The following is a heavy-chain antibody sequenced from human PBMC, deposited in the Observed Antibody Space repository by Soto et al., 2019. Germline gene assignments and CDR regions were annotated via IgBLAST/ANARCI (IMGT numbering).Heavy chain of an antibody. V-gene: IGHV5-51*01. CDR1: GYNFTKYW. CDR2: IYPGDSDT. D-gene: IGHD1-26*01. J-gene: IGHJ6*02. CDR3: ARQEGAPVLFYYGMEV. Sequence: GESLKISCKGSGYNFTKYWIGWVRQMPGKGLEWMGIIYPGDSDTRYSPSFQGQVTISADKSISAAYLQWSSLKASDTAMYYCARQEGAPVLFYYGMEVWGQGTTVTVSS.